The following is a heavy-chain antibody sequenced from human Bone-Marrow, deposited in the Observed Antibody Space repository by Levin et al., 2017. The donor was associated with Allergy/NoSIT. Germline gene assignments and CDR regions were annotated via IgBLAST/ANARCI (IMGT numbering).Heavy chain of an antibody. J-gene: IGHJ5*02. Sequence: GESLKISCRTSGYTFTRHWIGWVRQMPGKGLEWMGIIYPGDSDTRYSPSFEGQVTISVDTSITTAYLQWNSLKTSDTGTYYCARMNLAANWFDPWGQGTPVTVSP. CDR2: IYPGDSDT. CDR1: GYTFTRHW. CDR3: ARMNLAANWFDP. D-gene: IGHD3-16*01. V-gene: IGHV5-51*01.